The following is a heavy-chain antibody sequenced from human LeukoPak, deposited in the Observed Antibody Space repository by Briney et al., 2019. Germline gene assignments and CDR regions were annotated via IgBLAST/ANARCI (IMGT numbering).Heavy chain of an antibody. CDR1: GGSISSYY. CDR2: IYYSGST. D-gene: IGHD3-3*01. V-gene: IGHV4-59*01. CDR3: ARGVPEYYDFWSGYFYYFDY. J-gene: IGHJ4*02. Sequence: SETLSLTCTVSGGSISSYYWSWTRQPPGKGLEWIGYIYYSGSTNYNPSLKSRVTISVDTSKNQFSLKLTSVTAADTAVYYCARGVPEYYDFWSGYFYYFDYWGQGTLVTVSS.